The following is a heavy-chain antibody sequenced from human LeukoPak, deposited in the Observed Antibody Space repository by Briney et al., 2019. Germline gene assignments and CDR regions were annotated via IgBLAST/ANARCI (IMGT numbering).Heavy chain of an antibody. Sequence: SGTLSLTCAVSGYSISSGYYWGWIRQPPGKGLEWIGSIYHSGSTYYNSSLKSRVTISVDTSKNQFSLKLSSVTAADTAVYYCARTKQRIAVAGPFDYWGQGTLVTVSS. CDR2: IYHSGST. CDR1: GYSISSGYY. V-gene: IGHV4-38-2*01. CDR3: ARTKQRIAVAGPFDY. J-gene: IGHJ4*02. D-gene: IGHD6-19*01.